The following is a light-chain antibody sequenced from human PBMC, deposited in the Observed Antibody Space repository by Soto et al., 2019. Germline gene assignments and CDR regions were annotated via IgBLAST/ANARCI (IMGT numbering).Light chain of an antibody. V-gene: IGLV2-14*01. J-gene: IGLJ1*01. CDR2: DVS. Sequence: QSVLTQPASVSGSPGQSITISCTGTSSDVGGYNYVSWYQQHPGKAPKLMIYDVSNWPSGVSNRFSGSKSGNTASLTISGLQAEDEADYYCRSYTNSSPFVFGTGTKATVL. CDR3: RSYTNSSPFV. CDR1: SSDVGGYNY.